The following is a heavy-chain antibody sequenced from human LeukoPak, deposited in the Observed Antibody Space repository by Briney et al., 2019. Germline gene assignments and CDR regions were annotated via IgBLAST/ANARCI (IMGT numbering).Heavy chain of an antibody. Sequence: GGSLRLSCAASGFTFSSYAMSWVRQAPGKGLEWVSAISGSGGSTDYADSVKGRFTISRDNSENTLYLQMNSLRAEDTAVYYCAKDKSDCGGDCYPQNYFDYWGQGTLVTVSS. CDR2: ISGSGGST. D-gene: IGHD2-21*02. J-gene: IGHJ4*02. CDR1: GFTFSSYA. CDR3: AKDKSDCGGDCYPQNYFDY. V-gene: IGHV3-23*01.